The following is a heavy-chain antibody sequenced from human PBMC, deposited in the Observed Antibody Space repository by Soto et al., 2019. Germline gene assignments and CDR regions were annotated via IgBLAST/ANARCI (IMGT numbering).Heavy chain of an antibody. V-gene: IGHV4-31*01. CDR1: GGSISSGGYY. J-gene: IGHJ4*02. Sequence: QVQLQESGPGLVKPSQTLSLTCTVSGGSISSGGYYWSWIRQHPGKGLEWIGYIYYSGSTYYNPSLKSLVTISVDTSKNQFSLKLSSVTAADTAVYYCARAPAGYCSGGSCYSGFDYWGQGTLVTVSS. CDR3: ARAPAGYCSGGSCYSGFDY. D-gene: IGHD2-15*01. CDR2: IYYSGST.